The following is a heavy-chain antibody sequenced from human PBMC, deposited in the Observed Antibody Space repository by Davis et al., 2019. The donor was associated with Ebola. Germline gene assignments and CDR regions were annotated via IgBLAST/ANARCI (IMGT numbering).Heavy chain of an antibody. CDR3: ARLSFGEVGFDY. V-gene: IGHV1-2*06. CDR1: RYTFTNYY. CDR2: INPNFGGK. J-gene: IGHJ4*02. Sequence: SVTVSCKASRYTFTNYYMHWVRQPPGQGLEWMGRINPNFGGKIYAQKFQDRVTLTIDTSINTAYMELSRVRSDDTAVYFCARLSFGEVGFDYWGQGTLVTVSS. D-gene: IGHD3-10*01.